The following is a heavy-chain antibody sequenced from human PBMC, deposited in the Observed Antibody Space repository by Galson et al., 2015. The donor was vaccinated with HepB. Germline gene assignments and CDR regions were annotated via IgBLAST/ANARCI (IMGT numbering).Heavy chain of an antibody. V-gene: IGHV1-69*13. CDR1: GGTLNSYA. D-gene: IGHD2-8*01. Sequence: SVKVSCKASGGTLNSYAMSWVRQAPGQGLEWMGGIIPMFGIGNYAQKFQGRVTITADESTRTVHMELSSLRFEDTAIYYCARNGRRNGLDIWGQGTMVTVSS. CDR2: IIPMFGIG. CDR3: ARNGRRNGLDI. J-gene: IGHJ3*02.